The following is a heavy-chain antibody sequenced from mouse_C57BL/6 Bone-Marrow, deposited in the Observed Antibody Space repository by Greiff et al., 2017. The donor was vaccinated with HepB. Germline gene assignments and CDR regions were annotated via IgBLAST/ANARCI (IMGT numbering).Heavy chain of an antibody. CDR3: ARYINYVWYSYV. Sequence: VQLQQSVAELVRPGASVKLSCTASGFNIKNTYMHWVKQRPEQGLEWIGRIDPANGNTKYAPKFPGKATITADTSSNTAYLHLTSLTSEDTAIYYCARYINYVWYSYVWGTGTTVTVSS. J-gene: IGHJ1*03. CDR2: IDPANGNT. CDR1: GFNIKNTY. D-gene: IGHD2-5*01. V-gene: IGHV14-3*01.